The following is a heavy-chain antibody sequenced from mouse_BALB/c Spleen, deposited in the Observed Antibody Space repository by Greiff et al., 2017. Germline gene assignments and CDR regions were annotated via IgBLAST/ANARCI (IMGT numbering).Heavy chain of an antibody. CDR3: ARSGEDGFDY. CDR1: GYTFTSYW. D-gene: IGHD2-13*01. V-gene: IGHV1-87*01. Sequence: QVQLKQSGAELARPGASVKLSCKASGYTFTSYWMQWVKQRPGQGLEWIGAIYPGDGDTRYTQKFKGKATLTADKSSSTAYMQLSSLASEDSAVYYCARSGEDGFDYWGQGTTLTVSS. CDR2: IYPGDGDT. J-gene: IGHJ2*01.